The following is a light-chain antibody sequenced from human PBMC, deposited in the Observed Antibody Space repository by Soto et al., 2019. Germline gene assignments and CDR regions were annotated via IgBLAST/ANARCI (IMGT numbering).Light chain of an antibody. V-gene: IGLV2-18*02. Sequence: QSALTQPPSVSGSPGQSVTISCTGTSSDVGSYNRVSWYQQPPGTAPKLMIYEVSNRPSGVPDRFSGSKSGNTASLTISGLQAEDDADYYCSSYTSSRGFVVFGGGTKLTVL. CDR1: SSDVGSYNR. J-gene: IGLJ2*01. CDR2: EVS. CDR3: SSYTSSRGFVV.